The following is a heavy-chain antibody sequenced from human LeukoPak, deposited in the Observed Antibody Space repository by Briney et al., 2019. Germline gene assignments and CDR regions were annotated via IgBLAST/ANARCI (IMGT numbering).Heavy chain of an antibody. V-gene: IGHV3-73*01. J-gene: IGHJ4*02. D-gene: IGHD3-9*01. CDR3: ASADAYFDWLRD. CDR1: GFTFSSYG. Sequence: GGTLRLSCAASGFTFSSYGMSWVRQASGKGLEWVGHIRSKANSYATAYSPSVKGRFTVSRDDSKNTAYLQMNSLRAEDTAVYYCASADAYFDWLRDWGQGTLVTVSS. CDR2: IRSKANSYAT.